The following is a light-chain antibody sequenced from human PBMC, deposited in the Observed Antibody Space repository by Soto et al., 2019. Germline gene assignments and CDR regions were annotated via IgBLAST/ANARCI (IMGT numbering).Light chain of an antibody. J-gene: IGLJ1*01. Sequence: QSVLTQPPSASGTPGQRVAISCSGSSSNIGSNTVNWYQQLPGTAPKVLIYSNNQRPSGVPDRFSGSKSGTSASLAISGLQSEDEADSYCAAWDDGLNGFWVFGTGTKVPS. V-gene: IGLV1-44*01. CDR3: AAWDDGLNGFWV. CDR2: SNN. CDR1: SSNIGSNT.